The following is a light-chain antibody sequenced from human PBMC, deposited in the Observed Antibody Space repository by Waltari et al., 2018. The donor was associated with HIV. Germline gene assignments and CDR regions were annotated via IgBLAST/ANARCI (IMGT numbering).Light chain of an antibody. J-gene: IGLJ2*01. CDR1: NSDVGFYNI. Sequence: QSALTQPASVSGSPGPSITIPSTGTNSDVGFYNIVSWYQQFPGKAPQLIIYGVHSRPSGVSYRFSGSKSGNTASLTISGLQAEDEAEYFCNSYRSSDTVVFGGGTKLTVL. CDR2: GVH. CDR3: NSYRSSDTVV. V-gene: IGLV2-14*01.